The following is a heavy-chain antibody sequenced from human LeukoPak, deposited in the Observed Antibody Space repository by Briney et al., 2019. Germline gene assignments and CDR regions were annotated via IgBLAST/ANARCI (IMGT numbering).Heavy chain of an antibody. CDR3: ARAKSRWFGELFNAFDI. V-gene: IGHV4-31*03. D-gene: IGHD3-10*01. Sequence: PSETLSLTCTVSGGSISSGGYYWSWIRQHPGKGLEWIGSIYYSGSTYYNPSLKSRVTISVDTSKNQFSLKLSSVTAADTAVYYCARAKSRWFGELFNAFDIWGQGTMVTVSS. CDR1: GGSISSGGYY. J-gene: IGHJ3*02. CDR2: IYYSGST.